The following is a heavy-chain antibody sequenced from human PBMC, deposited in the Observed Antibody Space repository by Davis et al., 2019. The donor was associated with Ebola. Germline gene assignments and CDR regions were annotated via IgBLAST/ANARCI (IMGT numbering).Heavy chain of an antibody. Sequence: SETLSLTCTVSGASISNTDDYFWAWLRQPPGKGLEWIGSIFYSGTPYYNPSLKSRVTISVDTSKNQFSLKLSSVTAADTAVYYCARLNSSSGLDYWGQGTLVTVSS. J-gene: IGHJ4*02. V-gene: IGHV4-39*07. CDR3: ARLNSSSGLDY. CDR2: IFYSGTP. CDR1: GASISNTDDYF. D-gene: IGHD6-6*01.